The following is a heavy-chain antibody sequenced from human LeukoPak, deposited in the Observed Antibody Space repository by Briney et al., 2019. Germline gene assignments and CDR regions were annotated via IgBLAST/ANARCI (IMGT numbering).Heavy chain of an antibody. Sequence: PSETLSLTCAVYDGSFSGYYWSWIRQPPGKGLEWIGSIYHSGSTYYNPSLKSRVTISVDTSKNQFSLKLSSVTAADTAVYYCARGDSTLDYWGQGTLVTVSS. CDR2: IYHSGST. J-gene: IGHJ4*02. CDR1: DGSFSGYY. D-gene: IGHD6-13*01. V-gene: IGHV4-34*01. CDR3: ARGDSTLDY.